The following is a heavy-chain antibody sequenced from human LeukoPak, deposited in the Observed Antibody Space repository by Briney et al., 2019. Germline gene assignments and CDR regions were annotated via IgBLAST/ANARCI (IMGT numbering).Heavy chain of an antibody. D-gene: IGHD1-7*01. CDR2: ISGSGGST. Sequence: QPGGSLRLSWAASGFTFSSYAMSWVRQAPGKGLEWVSAISGSGGSTYYADSVKGRFTISRDNSKNTLYLQMNSLRAEDTAVYYCALRRPRNYGSWFDPWGQGTLVTVSS. V-gene: IGHV3-23*01. J-gene: IGHJ5*02. CDR1: GFTFSSYA. CDR3: ALRRPRNYGSWFDP.